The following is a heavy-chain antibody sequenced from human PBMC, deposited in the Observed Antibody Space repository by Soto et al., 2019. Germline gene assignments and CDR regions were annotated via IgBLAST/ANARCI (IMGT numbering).Heavy chain of an antibody. V-gene: IGHV3-48*03. CDR2: ISLSGSTI. CDR3: ARESFSASPNFFDY. Sequence: PGGSLRLSCAASGFAFINYEMNWVRQAPGKGLEWVSYISLSGSTIYYADSVKGRFTISRDDAKDSLYLEMDSLRADDTAVYYCARESFSASPNFFDYWGQGTLVTVSS. D-gene: IGHD1-26*01. J-gene: IGHJ4*02. CDR1: GFAFINYE.